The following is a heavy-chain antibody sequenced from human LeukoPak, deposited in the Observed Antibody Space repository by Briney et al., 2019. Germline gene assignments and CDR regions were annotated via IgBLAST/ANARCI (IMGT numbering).Heavy chain of an antibody. D-gene: IGHD5-18*01. CDR3: ARGHIRHNPKYSYGYEPFGY. Sequence: GASVKVSCKASRYNFTSYDINWVRQATGQGLEWMGWMNPNSGNTGYAQKFQGRVTMTRNTSISTAYMELSSLRSEDTAVYYCARGHIRHNPKYSYGYEPFGYWGQGTLVTVSS. J-gene: IGHJ4*02. CDR1: RYNFTSYD. CDR2: MNPNSGNT. V-gene: IGHV1-8*01.